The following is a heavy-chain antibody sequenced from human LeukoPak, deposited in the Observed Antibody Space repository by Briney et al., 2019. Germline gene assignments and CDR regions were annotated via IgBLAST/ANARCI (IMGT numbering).Heavy chain of an antibody. J-gene: IGHJ4*02. CDR2: INHSRST. D-gene: IGHD2/OR15-2a*01. Sequence: SETLSPTCAVYGGSFRAYYWTWVRQPPGKGLEWIGEINHSRSTKYTPPLASRLTISVDTSRNQVSLKLTSVTAADTAVYYCAIHPSNSWYYFDYWDQGTLVTVSS. V-gene: IGHV4-34*01. CDR3: AIHPSNSWYYFDY. CDR1: GGSFRAYY.